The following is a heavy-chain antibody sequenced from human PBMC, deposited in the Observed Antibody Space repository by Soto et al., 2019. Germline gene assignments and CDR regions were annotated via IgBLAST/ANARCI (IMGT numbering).Heavy chain of an antibody. CDR1: GFNFGNYA. CDR3: AKDFIPRNSIYDPFDI. J-gene: IGHJ3*02. Sequence: EVQLLESGGGLVQPGGSLEVSCRASGFNFGNYAMSWVRQAPGKGPEWVSSVGGDASDTHYADSVRGRFTISRDNSKNTLYLHTNSLRAEDTAIYFCAKDFIPRNSIYDPFDIWGQGTTVSVSS. CDR2: VGGDASDT. D-gene: IGHD2-21*01. V-gene: IGHV3-23*01.